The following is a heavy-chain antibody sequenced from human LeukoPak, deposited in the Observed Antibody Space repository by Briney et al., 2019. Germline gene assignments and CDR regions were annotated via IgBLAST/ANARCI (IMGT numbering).Heavy chain of an antibody. CDR1: GDSISSGSHY. CDR2: IYYSGNT. D-gene: IGHD5-18*01. J-gene: IGHJ4*02. Sequence: PSETLSLTCTVSGDSISSGSHYWGWIRQPPGKGPEWIGSIYYSGNTYYNPSLKSRVTISVDTSKNQFSLRLSFVTAADTAVYYCARYPTAMVSFDYWGQGTLVTVSS. CDR3: ARYPTAMVSFDY. V-gene: IGHV4-39*01.